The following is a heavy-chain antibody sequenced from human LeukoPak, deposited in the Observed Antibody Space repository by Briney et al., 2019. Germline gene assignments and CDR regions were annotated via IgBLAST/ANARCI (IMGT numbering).Heavy chain of an antibody. J-gene: IGHJ6*03. CDR3: ARSIAAADGGVYYYMDV. Sequence: QPGGSLRLSCVTSGFTFSSYGMHWVRQVPGKGLEWVAVISYDAKSNYHVDSVKGRFTISRDNSKNSLYLQMNSLRAEDTAVYFCARSIAAADGGVYYYMDVWGKGTTVTIS. CDR1: GFTFSSYG. V-gene: IGHV3-30*03. D-gene: IGHD6-25*01. CDR2: ISYDAKSN.